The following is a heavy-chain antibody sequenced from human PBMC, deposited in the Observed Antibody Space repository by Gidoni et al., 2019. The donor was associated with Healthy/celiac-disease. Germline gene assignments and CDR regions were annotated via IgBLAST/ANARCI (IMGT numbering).Heavy chain of an antibody. CDR3: ARTAGEIWAAYYFDY. CDR2: IDWDDDK. Sequence: QVTFKESGPALVKPTHTLTLTCTFSGFSLSTSGMRVSWIRQPPGKALEWLARIDWDDDKFYSTSLKTRLTISKDTAKNQVVLTMTNMDPVDTATYYCARTAGEIWAAYYFDYWGQGTLVTVSS. J-gene: IGHJ4*02. V-gene: IGHV2-70*04. CDR1: GFSLSTSGMR. D-gene: IGHD6-25*01.